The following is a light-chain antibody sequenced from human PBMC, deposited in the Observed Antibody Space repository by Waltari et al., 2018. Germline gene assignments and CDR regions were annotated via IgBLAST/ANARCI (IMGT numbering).Light chain of an antibody. Sequence: EIVMTQSPATLSVSPGERATLSCRASQSISSNLAWYQQKPGQTPRLLIDGASTRATGIPARFSGSGSGTEFTLTISSLQSEDFAVYYCQQYYTAPYSFGQGTKLEIK. CDR2: GAS. J-gene: IGKJ2*03. V-gene: IGKV3-15*01. CDR1: QSISSN. CDR3: QQYYTAPYS.